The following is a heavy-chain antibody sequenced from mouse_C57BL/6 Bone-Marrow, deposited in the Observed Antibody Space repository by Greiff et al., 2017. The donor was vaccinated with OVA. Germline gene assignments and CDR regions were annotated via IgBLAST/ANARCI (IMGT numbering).Heavy chain of an antibody. Sequence: QVQLKESGPELVKPGASVKISCKASGYAFSSSWMNWVKQRPGKGLEWIGRIYPGDGDTNYNGKFKGKATLTADKSSSTAYMQLSSLTSEDSAVYFWASQLLRLYAMDYWGQGTSVTVSS. D-gene: IGHD1-2*01. CDR1: GYAFSSSW. CDR3: ASQLLRLYAMDY. J-gene: IGHJ4*01. V-gene: IGHV1-82*01. CDR2: IYPGDGDT.